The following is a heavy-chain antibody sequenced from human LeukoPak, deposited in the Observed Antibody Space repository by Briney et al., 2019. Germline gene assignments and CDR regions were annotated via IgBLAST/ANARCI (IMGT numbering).Heavy chain of an antibody. CDR3: ARGSRAAKLASPYYYGMDV. J-gene: IGHJ6*02. Sequence: GGSLRLSCAASGFTFNNYAMTWVRQAPGKGLEWVSAISGNGGSTYYADSVKGRFTISRDNSKNTLYLQMNSLRAEDTAVYYCARGSRAAKLASPYYYGMDVWGQGTTVTVSS. V-gene: IGHV3-23*01. CDR1: GFTFNNYA. D-gene: IGHD6-6*01. CDR2: ISGNGGST.